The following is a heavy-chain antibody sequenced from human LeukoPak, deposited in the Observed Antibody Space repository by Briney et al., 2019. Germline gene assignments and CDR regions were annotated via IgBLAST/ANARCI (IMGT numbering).Heavy chain of an antibody. D-gene: IGHD6-6*01. CDR2: IVVGSGNT. Sequence: ASVKVSCKASGFTFTSSAVQWVRQARGQRLEWIGWIVVGSGNTNYAQKFQERVTITRDMSTSTAYMELSSLRSEDTAVYYCAADLVGRLVPSGYYMDVWGKGTTVTVSS. V-gene: IGHV1-58*01. CDR1: GFTFTSSA. CDR3: AADLVGRLVPSGYYMDV. J-gene: IGHJ6*03.